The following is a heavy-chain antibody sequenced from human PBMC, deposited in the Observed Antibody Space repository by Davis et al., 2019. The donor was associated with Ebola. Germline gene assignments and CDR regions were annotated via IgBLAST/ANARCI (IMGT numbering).Heavy chain of an antibody. CDR3: ARETPGYAMDV. D-gene: IGHD5-18*01. CDR1: GDTFSSYG. J-gene: IGHJ6*02. CDR2: ILPILNSA. V-gene: IGHV1-69*11. Sequence: AASVKVSCKASGDTFSSYGISWVRQAPGQGLEWMGRILPILNSAVYAHEFQDRVTITADAFTTTAYMELSSLTSEDTGIYYCARETPGYAMDVWGPGTTVTVSS.